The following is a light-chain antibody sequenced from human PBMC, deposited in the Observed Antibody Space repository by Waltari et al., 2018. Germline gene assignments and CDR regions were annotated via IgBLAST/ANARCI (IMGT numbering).Light chain of an antibody. CDR1: QSFGSS. V-gene: IGKV6-21*02. CDR2: YAS. Sequence: EIVLTQSPAFRSVTPQEKVPITCQASQSFGSSLHWYQQKPDQSPKLLIKYASQSISGVPSRFSGSGSGTDFTLTVNSLEAEDAATYYCQQSSSFPLTFGGGTKVEIK. J-gene: IGKJ4*01. CDR3: QQSSSFPLT.